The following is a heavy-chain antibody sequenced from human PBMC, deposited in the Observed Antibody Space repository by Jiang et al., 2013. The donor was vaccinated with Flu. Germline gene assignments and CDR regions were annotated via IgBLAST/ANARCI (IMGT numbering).Heavy chain of an antibody. CDR3: ARGGYPRY. CDR2: FTGNDKI. J-gene: IGHJ4*02. Sequence: EMQLVESGGGLVKPGESLRLSCVASGITISNYGVNWVRQAPGEGLEWVSTFTGNDKIYYSDAVEGRFTISRDNAKNSLYLQMNSLRAEDTAMYYCARGGYPRYWGQGIQVTVSS. V-gene: IGHV3-21*01. CDR1: GITISNYG. D-gene: IGHD1-1*01.